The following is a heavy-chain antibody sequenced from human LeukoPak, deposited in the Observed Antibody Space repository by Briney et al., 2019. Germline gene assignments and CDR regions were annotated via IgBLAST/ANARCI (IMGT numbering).Heavy chain of an antibody. CDR3: ARGNVAVSYWYFDV. CDR2: IYSGGRT. D-gene: IGHD6-19*01. Sequence: GGSLRLSCAVSGFIVSSNYMTWVRQAPGKALEWVSVIYSGGRTYYADSVKGRFTISRDNSKNTLYLQMNSLRAEDTALYFCARGNVAVSYWYFDVWGRGTLVTVSS. V-gene: IGHV3-53*01. CDR1: GFIVSSNY. J-gene: IGHJ2*01.